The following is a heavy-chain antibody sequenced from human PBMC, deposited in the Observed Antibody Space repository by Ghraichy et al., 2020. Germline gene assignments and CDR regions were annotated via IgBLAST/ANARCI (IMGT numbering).Heavy chain of an antibody. CDR1: GFTFSSYG. CDR3: AKDLAAAGTPTNWFDP. Sequence: LSLTCAASGFTFSSYGMHWVRQAPGKGLEWVAFIRYDGSNKYYADSVKGRFTISRDNSKNTLYLQMNSLRAEDTAVYYCAKDLAAAGTPTNWFDPWGQGTLVTVSS. CDR2: IRYDGSNK. D-gene: IGHD6-13*01. V-gene: IGHV3-30*02. J-gene: IGHJ5*02.